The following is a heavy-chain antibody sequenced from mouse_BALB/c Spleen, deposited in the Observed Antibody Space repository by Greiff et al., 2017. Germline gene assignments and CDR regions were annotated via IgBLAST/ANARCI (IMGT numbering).Heavy chain of an antibody. CDR3: ASHYDYDGGFAY. CDR2: ISYSGST. J-gene: IGHJ3*01. CDR1: GYSITSDYA. Sequence: VQLKESGPGLVKPSQSLSLTCTVTGYSITSDYAWNWIRQFPGNKLEWMGYISYSGSTSYNPSLKSRISITRDTSKNQFFLQLNSVTTEDTATYYCASHYDYDGGFAYWGQGTLVTVSA. D-gene: IGHD2-4*01. V-gene: IGHV3-2*02.